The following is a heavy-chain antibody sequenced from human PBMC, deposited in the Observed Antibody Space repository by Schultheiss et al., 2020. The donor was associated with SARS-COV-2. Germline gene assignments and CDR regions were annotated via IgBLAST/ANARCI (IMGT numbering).Heavy chain of an antibody. CDR1: GFTFGDYA. V-gene: IGHV3-23*01. D-gene: IGHD5-12*01. J-gene: IGHJ4*02. Sequence: GESLKISCTASGFTFGDYAMSWFRQAPGKGLEWVSAISGSGGSTYYADSVKGRFTISRDNSKNTLYLQMNSLRAEDTAVYYCARDSYEHPFDYWGQGTLVTVSS. CDR3: ARDSYEHPFDY. CDR2: ISGSGGST.